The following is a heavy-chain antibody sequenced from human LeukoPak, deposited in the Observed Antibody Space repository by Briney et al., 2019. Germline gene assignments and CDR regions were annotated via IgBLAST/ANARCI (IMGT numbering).Heavy chain of an antibody. CDR2: IRYDGRNK. J-gene: IGHJ4*02. V-gene: IGHV3-30*02. CDR1: GFTFSSYG. CDR3: ARAPILNYGSGTYQTYYFDY. Sequence: GGSLRLSCAASGFTFSSYGMHWVRQAPGKGLDWVAFIRYDGRNKYYADSVKGRFTISRDNSKNTLYLQMNSLRAEDTAVFYCARAPILNYGSGTYQTYYFDYWGQGTLVTVSS. D-gene: IGHD3-10*01.